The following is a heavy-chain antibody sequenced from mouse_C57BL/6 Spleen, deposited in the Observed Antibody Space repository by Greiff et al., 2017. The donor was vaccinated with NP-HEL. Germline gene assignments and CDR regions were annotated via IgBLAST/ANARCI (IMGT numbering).Heavy chain of an antibody. CDR2: ISYDGSN. CDR1: GYSITSGYY. J-gene: IGHJ1*03. D-gene: IGHD1-1*01. CDR3: ARPHYYGSSYDWYFDV. Sequence: ESGPGLVKPSQSLSLTCSVTGYSITSGYYWNWIRQFPGNKLEWMGYISYDGSNNYNPSLKNRISITRDTSKNQFFLKLNSVTTEDTATYYCARPHYYGSSYDWYFDVWGTGTTVTVSS. V-gene: IGHV3-6*01.